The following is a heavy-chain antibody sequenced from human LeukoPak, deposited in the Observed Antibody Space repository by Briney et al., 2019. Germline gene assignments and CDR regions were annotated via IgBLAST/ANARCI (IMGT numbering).Heavy chain of an antibody. V-gene: IGHV4-31*03. CDR2: IYYSGST. CDR1: GGSISSGGYY. CDR3: ARATYYYGSGSYYLNYYYYYGMDV. D-gene: IGHD3-10*01. J-gene: IGHJ6*02. Sequence: PSQTLSLTCTVSGGSISSGGYYWSWIRQHPGKGLEWIGYIYYSGSTYYNPSLKSRVTISVDTSKNQFSLKLSSVTAADTAVYYCARATYYYGSGSYYLNYYYYYGMDVWGQGTTVTVSS.